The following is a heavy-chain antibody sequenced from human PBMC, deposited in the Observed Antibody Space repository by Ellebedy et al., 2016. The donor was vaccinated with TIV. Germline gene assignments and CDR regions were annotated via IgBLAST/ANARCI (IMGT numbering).Heavy chain of an antibody. CDR1: GFTFSNYG. V-gene: IGHV3-48*01. J-gene: IGHJ4*03. Sequence: GESLKISCAASGFTFSNYGMNWVRQAPGKGLEWVSYISTTSSTIFYADSVRGRFTISRDNAQNSLYLQMSSLRAEDTAVYYCARDQGWAYPGSTRFDYWGQGTLVTVSS. D-gene: IGHD3-10*01. CDR2: ISTTSSTI. CDR3: ARDQGWAYPGSTRFDY.